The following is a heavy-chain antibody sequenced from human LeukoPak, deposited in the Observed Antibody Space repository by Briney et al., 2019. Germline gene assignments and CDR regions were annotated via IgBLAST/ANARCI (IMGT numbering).Heavy chain of an antibody. CDR2: INHSGST. D-gene: IGHD5-24*01. CDR3: ARLKRYGALGQYYFDY. CDR1: GGSFSGYY. J-gene: IGHJ4*02. V-gene: IGHV4-34*01. Sequence: SETLSLTCAVYGGSFSGYYWSWIRQPPGKGLEWIGEINHSGSTNYNPSLKSRVTISVDTSKNQFSLKLSSVTAADTAVYYCARLKRYGALGQYYFDYWGQGTLVTVSS.